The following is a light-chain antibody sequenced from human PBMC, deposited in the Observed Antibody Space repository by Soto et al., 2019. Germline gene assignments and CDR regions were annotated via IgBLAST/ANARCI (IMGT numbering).Light chain of an antibody. CDR3: QTRGRGSF. Sequence: QPVLTQSPSASASLGASVKLTCTLSSGHDNQAITWHQQQPEKGPRYLMKVNSDGSHSKGDGIPDRFSGSSSGAERYLTISSLQSGDEADYYCQTRGRGSFFGGGTKLTVL. CDR1: SGHDNQA. V-gene: IGLV4-69*01. CDR2: VNSDGSH. J-gene: IGLJ2*01.